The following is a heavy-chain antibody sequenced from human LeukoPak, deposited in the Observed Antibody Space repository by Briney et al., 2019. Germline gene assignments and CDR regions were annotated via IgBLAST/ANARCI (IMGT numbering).Heavy chain of an antibody. CDR3: ARGDGYCSGGSCPFYFDY. CDR2: INHSGTT. Sequence: SETLSLTCAVYGGSFSGYYWSWIRQPPGKGLEWIGEINHSGTTNYNPSLKSRVTISVDTSKNQFSLKLSSVTAADTAVYYCARGDGYCSGGSCPFYFDYWGQGTLVTVSS. V-gene: IGHV4-34*01. D-gene: IGHD2-15*01. J-gene: IGHJ4*02. CDR1: GGSFSGYY.